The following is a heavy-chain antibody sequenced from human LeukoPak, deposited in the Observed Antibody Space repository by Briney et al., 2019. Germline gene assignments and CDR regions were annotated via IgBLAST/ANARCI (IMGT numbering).Heavy chain of an antibody. CDR2: ISSSSSTI. J-gene: IGHJ3*02. D-gene: IGHD5-12*01. CDR1: GFTFSSYS. CDR3: ARDDSVGDGYNFDAFDI. V-gene: IGHV3-48*02. Sequence: PGGSLRLSCAASGFTFSSYSMNWVRQAPGKGLEWVSYISSSSSTIYYADSVKGRFTISRDNAKNSLYLQMNSLRDGDTAVYYCARDDSVGDGYNFDAFDIWGQGTMVTVSS.